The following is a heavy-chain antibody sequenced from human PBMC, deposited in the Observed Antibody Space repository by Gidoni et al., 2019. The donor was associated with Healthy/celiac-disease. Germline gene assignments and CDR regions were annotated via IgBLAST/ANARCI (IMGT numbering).Heavy chain of an antibody. CDR1: GYTFTSYY. V-gene: IGHV1-46*03. CDR3: ARDLTRGYYPAQGD. CDR2: INPSGGST. Sequence: QVQLVQSGAEVKKPGASVKVSCTASGYTFTSYYMHLVRQAPGKGLEWMGLINPSGGSTSYAQKFQGRVTMTRDTSTSTVYMELSSLRSEDTAVYYCARDLTRGYYPAQGDWGQGTLVTVSS. D-gene: IGHD3-22*01. J-gene: IGHJ4*02.